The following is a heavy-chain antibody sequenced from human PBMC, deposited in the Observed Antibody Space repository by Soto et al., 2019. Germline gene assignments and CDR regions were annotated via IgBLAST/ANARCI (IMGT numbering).Heavy chain of an antibody. CDR3: ARDHSILGVLGY. Sequence: GGSLRLCFAASGFTFSSYSMNWVRQAPGKGLEWISYINSDSSVTNYADSVKGRVTISRDNAKDSLYLQMNSLRDEDTAVYYCARDHSILGVLGYWGPGTLVTVPS. CDR2: INSDSSVT. CDR1: GFTFSSYS. V-gene: IGHV3-48*02. D-gene: IGHD1-26*01. J-gene: IGHJ4*02.